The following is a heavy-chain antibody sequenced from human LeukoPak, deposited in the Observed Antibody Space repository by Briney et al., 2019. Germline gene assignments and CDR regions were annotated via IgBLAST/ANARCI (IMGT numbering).Heavy chain of an antibody. D-gene: IGHD2-21*02. V-gene: IGHV4-4*08. Sequence: SETLSLTCTVSGGSISSYYWSGIRQSPGKGLEWVGHIYNFGSTNYNPSLKSRVTISVDTSKNQFSLKLSSVTAADTAVYYCARAIVVVVTAPPYWYFDLWGRGTLVTVSS. CDR2: IYNFGST. CDR3: ARAIVVVVTAPPYWYFDL. J-gene: IGHJ2*01. CDR1: GGSISSYY.